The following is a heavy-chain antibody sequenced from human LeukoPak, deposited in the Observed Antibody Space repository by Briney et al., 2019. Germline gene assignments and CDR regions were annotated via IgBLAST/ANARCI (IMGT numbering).Heavy chain of an antibody. CDR3: SRYYASGRLRYFDY. V-gene: IGHV3-49*03. Sequence: GGSLRLSCTPSGFTFGEYTMSWLRQAQGKGVEGVGLIRSKAYGGTSEYAACVEGRFIIARDESKSIAYLQMNSLKIEDTAVYYCSRYYASGRLRYFDYWGQGTLVTVSS. CDR1: GFTFGEYT. CDR2: IRSKAYGGTS. J-gene: IGHJ4*02. D-gene: IGHD3-10*01.